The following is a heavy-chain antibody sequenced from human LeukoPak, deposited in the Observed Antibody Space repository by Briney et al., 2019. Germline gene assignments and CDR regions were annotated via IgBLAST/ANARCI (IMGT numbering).Heavy chain of an antibody. CDR2: IYYSGST. CDR3: ARAFGYYDFWSGYYFRWFDP. Sequence: SETLSLTCTVSGGSISSGDYYWSWIRQPPGKGLEWIGYIYYSGSTYYNPSLKSRVTISVDTSKNQFSLKLSSVTAADTAMYYCARAFGYYDFWSGYYFRWFDPWGQGTLVTVSS. CDR1: GGSISSGDYY. J-gene: IGHJ5*02. D-gene: IGHD3-3*01. V-gene: IGHV4-30-4*01.